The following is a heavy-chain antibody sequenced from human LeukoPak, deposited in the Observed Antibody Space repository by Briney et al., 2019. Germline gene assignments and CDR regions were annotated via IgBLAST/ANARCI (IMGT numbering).Heavy chain of an antibody. V-gene: IGHV4-59*12. CDR3: ARAQEYNWNQEPLFDY. D-gene: IGHD1-20*01. CDR1: GGSISSYY. CDR2: IYHSGST. J-gene: IGHJ4*02. Sequence: KPSETLSLTCTVSGGSISSYYWSWIRQPPGKGLEWIGYIYHSGSTYYNPSLKSRVTISVDRSKNQLSLKLSSVTAADTAVYYCARAQEYNWNQEPLFDYWGQGTLVTVSS.